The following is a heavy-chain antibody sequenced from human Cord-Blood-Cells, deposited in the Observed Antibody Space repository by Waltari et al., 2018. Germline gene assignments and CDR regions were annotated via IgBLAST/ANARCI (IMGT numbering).Heavy chain of an antibody. Sequence: EVQLVESGGGLVQPGGSLRLSREASGFTLGSYSITWVRQAPGKGLEWVSYISSSSSTRYYADSVKGRFTISRDNAKNSLYLQMNSLRDEDTAVYYCARVTAVADWFDPWGQGTLVTVSS. CDR2: ISSSSSTR. CDR1: GFTLGSYS. CDR3: ARVTAVADWFDP. J-gene: IGHJ5*02. V-gene: IGHV3-48*02. D-gene: IGHD6-19*01.